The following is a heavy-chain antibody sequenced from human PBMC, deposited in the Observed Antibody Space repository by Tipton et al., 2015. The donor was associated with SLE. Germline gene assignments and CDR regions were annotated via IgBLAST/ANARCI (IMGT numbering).Heavy chain of an antibody. V-gene: IGHV1-18*01. J-gene: IGHJ4*02. CDR3: ARDPYSGYEGFDY. D-gene: IGHD5-12*01. Sequence: RLQGRVTMTTDTSTSTAYMELRSLRSDDTAVYYCARDPYSGYEGFDYWGQGTLVTVSS.